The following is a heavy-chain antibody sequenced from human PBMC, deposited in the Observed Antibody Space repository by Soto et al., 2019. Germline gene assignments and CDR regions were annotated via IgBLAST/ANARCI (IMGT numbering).Heavy chain of an antibody. CDR1: GYTFTGYY. CDR3: ARDQGYYYDSSGYYTQH. V-gene: IGHV1-2*02. Sequence: ASVKVSCKASGYTFTGYYMHWVRQAPGQGLGWMGWINPNSGGTNYAQKFQGRVTMTRDTSISTAYMELSRLRSDDTAVYYCARDQGYYYDSSGYYTQHWGQGTLVTVSS. D-gene: IGHD3-22*01. J-gene: IGHJ1*01. CDR2: INPNSGGT.